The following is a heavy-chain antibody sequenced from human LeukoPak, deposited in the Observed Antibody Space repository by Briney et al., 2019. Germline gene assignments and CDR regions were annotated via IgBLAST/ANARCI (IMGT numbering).Heavy chain of an antibody. Sequence: ASVKVSCKASGYTFTSYDINWVRQATGQGLEWMGWMNPNSGNTGYAQKFQGRVTMTRNTSISTAYMGLSSLRSEDTAVYYCARRNTPVVAGLDSWGQGTLVTVSS. V-gene: IGHV1-8*01. CDR1: GYTFTSYD. CDR3: ARRNTPVVAGLDS. D-gene: IGHD5-18*01. CDR2: MNPNSGNT. J-gene: IGHJ4*02.